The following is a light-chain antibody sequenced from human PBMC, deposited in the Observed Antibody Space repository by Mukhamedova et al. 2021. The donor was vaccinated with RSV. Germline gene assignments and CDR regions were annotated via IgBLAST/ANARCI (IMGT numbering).Light chain of an antibody. V-gene: IGLV6-57*01. J-gene: IGLJ2*01. CDR3: QSADDSASVV. CDR2: ENH. Sequence: CTRSGGGIGANYVQWYQQRPGSSPTIVIYENHQRPSGVPARFSGSIDSSSNSASLTISGLKTEDEGDYYCQSADDSASVVFGGGT. CDR1: GGGIGANY.